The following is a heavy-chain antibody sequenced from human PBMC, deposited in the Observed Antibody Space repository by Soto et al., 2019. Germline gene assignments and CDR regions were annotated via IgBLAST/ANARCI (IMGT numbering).Heavy chain of an antibody. CDR1: GFTFSSYA. CDR3: ARDQWFGELLSEFRYYYGMDV. D-gene: IGHD3-10*01. V-gene: IGHV3-30-3*01. J-gene: IGHJ6*02. CDR2: ISYDGSNK. Sequence: GGSLRLSCAASGFTFSSYAMHWVRQAPGKGLEWVAVISYDGSNKYYADSVKGRFTISRDNSKNTLYLQMNSLRAEDTAVYYCARDQWFGELLSEFRYYYGMDVWGQGTTVTVSS.